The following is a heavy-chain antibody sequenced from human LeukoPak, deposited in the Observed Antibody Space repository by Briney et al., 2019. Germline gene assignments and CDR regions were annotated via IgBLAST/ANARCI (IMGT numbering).Heavy chain of an antibody. V-gene: IGHV4-39*01. CDR3: ARQIIDPLYYYSGMDV. Sequence: PSETLSLTCTVSGGSISSSSYYWAWIRQPPGKGLEWIGRIYYSGSASTYYNPSLQSRVTISVDTSKNQLPLKLSSVTAADTAVYYCARQIIDPLYYYSGMDVWGQGTTVTVSS. D-gene: IGHD2/OR15-2a*01. CDR2: IYYSGSAST. J-gene: IGHJ6*02. CDR1: GGSISSSSYY.